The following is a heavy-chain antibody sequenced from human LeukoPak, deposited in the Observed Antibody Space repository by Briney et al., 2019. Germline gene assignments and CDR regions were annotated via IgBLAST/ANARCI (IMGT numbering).Heavy chain of an antibody. D-gene: IGHD6-13*01. Sequence: SETLSLTCTVSGGSISSYYWSWIRQPPGKGLEWIGYIYYSGSTYYNPSLKSRVTISVDTSKNQFSLKLSSVTAADTAVYYCARVNYSSSWYVAHYYYYYMDVWGKGTTVTVSS. CDR3: ARVNYSSSWYVAHYYYYYMDV. J-gene: IGHJ6*03. CDR2: IYYSGST. V-gene: IGHV4-59*12. CDR1: GGSISSYY.